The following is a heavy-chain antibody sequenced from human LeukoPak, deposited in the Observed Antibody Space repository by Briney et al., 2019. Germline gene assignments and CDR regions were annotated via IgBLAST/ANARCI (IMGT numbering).Heavy chain of an antibody. CDR1: GYTFTSYY. CDR2: INPSGGST. D-gene: IGHD3-10*01. CDR3: ARRYGSGSYYPKALGNWFDP. Sequence: ASVKVSCKASGYTFTSYYMHWVRQAPGQGLEWMGIINPSGGSTSYAQKFQGRVTITADKSTSTAYMELSSLRSEDTAVYYCARRYGSGSYYPKALGNWFDPWGQGTLVTVSS. J-gene: IGHJ5*02. V-gene: IGHV1-46*01.